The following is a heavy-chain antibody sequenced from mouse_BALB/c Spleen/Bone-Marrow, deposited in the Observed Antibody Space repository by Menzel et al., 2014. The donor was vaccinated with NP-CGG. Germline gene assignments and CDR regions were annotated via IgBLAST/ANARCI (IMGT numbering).Heavy chain of an antibody. CDR1: GFTFSDYY. J-gene: IGHJ3*01. Sequence: EVHMVESGAGLVQPGGSLKLSCAPSGFTFSDYYMYWVRQTPEKRLEWVAYISNGGGSTYYPDTVKGRFTISRDNAKNTLYLQMSRLKSEDTAMYYCTRHDGYRTWFAYRRQGTLVPVSA. CDR2: ISNGGGST. CDR3: TRHDGYRTWFAY. D-gene: IGHD2-3*01. V-gene: IGHV5-12*01.